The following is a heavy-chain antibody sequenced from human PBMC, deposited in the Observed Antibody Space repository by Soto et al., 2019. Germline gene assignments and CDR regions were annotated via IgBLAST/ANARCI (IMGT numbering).Heavy chain of an antibody. J-gene: IGHJ4*02. CDR1: GFTFSSYW. CDR2: INSDGSST. CDR3: ARVSFLEAFDY. V-gene: IGHV3-74*01. D-gene: IGHD3-3*01. Sequence: GGSLRLSCAASGFTFSSYWMHWVRQAPGKGLVWVSRINSDGSSTSYADSVKGRFTISRDNAKNTLYLQMNSLRAEDTAVYYCARVSFLEAFDYWGQGTLVTVSS.